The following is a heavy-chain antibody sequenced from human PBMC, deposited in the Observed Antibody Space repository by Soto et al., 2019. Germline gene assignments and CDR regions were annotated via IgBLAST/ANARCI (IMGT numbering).Heavy chain of an antibody. V-gene: IGHV4-31*03. CDR1: GCSISSGGYY. Sequence: SLTCTVSGCSISSGGYYWSWIRQHPGKGLEWIGHIYYSGSTYYNPSLKSRVTISVDTSKNQFSLKLSSVTAADTAVYYCARAKDYDFWSGPPGGSNWFDPWGQGTLVTVSS. D-gene: IGHD3-3*01. J-gene: IGHJ5*02. CDR2: IYYSGST. CDR3: ARAKDYDFWSGPPGGSNWFDP.